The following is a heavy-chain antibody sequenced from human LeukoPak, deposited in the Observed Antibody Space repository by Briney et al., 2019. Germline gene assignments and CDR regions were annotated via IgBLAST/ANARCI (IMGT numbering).Heavy chain of an antibody. Sequence: PGGSLRLSCVASGFTFSSYGMHWVRQAPGKGLEWMGWINPNSGGTNYAQKFQGRVTMTRDTSISTAYMELSRLRSDDTAVYYCARVSRTADYYGSGSYYGSEVPDNWFDPWGQGTLVTVSS. CDR1: GFTFSSYG. CDR2: INPNSGGT. J-gene: IGHJ5*02. CDR3: ARVSRTADYYGSGSYYGSEVPDNWFDP. V-gene: IGHV1-2*02. D-gene: IGHD3-10*01.